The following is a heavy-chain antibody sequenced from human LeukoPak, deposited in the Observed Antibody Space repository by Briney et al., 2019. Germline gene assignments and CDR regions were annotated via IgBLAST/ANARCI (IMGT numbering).Heavy chain of an antibody. CDR2: IIPIFGTA. CDR3: ARAFDRSNSPTGFDY. J-gene: IGHJ4*02. V-gene: IGHV1-69*06. Sequence: ASVKVSCKASGGTFSSYAISWVRQAPGQGLEWMGGIIPIFGTANYAQKFQGRVTITAGKSTSTAYMELSSLRSEDTAVYYCARAFDRSNSPTGFDYWGQGTLVTVSS. D-gene: IGHD2-8*02. CDR1: GGTFSSYA.